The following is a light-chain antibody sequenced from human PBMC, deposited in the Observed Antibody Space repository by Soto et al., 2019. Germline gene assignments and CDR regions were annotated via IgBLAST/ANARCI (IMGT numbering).Light chain of an antibody. Sequence: QSALTQPPSASGSPGQSVTISCTGPSGDVGGYHFVSWYQQHPGKAPKFMLYEVSKRPSGVPDRFSGSKSGNTASLTVSGLQAEDEADYYCSSYAGGIKWVFGGGTKLTVL. V-gene: IGLV2-8*01. CDR3: SSYAGGIKWV. CDR2: EVS. CDR1: SGDVGGYHF. J-gene: IGLJ3*02.